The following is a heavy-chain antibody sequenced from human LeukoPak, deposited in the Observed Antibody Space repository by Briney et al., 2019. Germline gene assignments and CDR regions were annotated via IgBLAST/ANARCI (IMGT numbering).Heavy chain of an antibody. Sequence: GGSLRLSCAASGFTFSNYGMHWVPQAPGKGLEWVAVIWSDGSNKYYTDSVKGRFSIFRDNSKNTLYLQMNSLRAEDTAVHYCARNSGSYPDYWGQGTLVTVSS. D-gene: IGHD1-26*01. CDR3: ARNSGSYPDY. CDR1: GFTFSNYG. V-gene: IGHV3-33*01. J-gene: IGHJ4*02. CDR2: IWSDGSNK.